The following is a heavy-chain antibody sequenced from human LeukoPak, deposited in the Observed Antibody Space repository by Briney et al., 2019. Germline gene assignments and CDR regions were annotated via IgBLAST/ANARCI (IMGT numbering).Heavy chain of an antibody. CDR2: IYSGGST. CDR1: GFTVSSNY. V-gene: IGHV3-53*04. CDR3: ARGLGYYDSSGYRYYFDY. D-gene: IGHD3-22*01. Sequence: GGSLRLSCAASGFTVSSNYMSWVRQAPGKGLEWVAVIYSGGSTYYADSVQGRFTISRHNSKNTLYLQMNSLRAEDTAVYYCARGLGYYDSSGYRYYFDYWGQGTLVTVSS. J-gene: IGHJ4*02.